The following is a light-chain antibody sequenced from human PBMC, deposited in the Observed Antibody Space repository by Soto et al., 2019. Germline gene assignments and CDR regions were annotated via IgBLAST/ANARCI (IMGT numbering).Light chain of an antibody. CDR2: DVT. CDR3: SSYTNKDTLL. Sequence: QSALTQPASVSGSPGQSITISCTGTSSDVGGYDHVSWYQQHPGKAPKLIIYDVTVRPSGISRRFSGSKSDNTASLDVSGLQPEDEADYSCSSYTNKDTLLFGGGTKLTVL. CDR1: SSDVGGYDH. V-gene: IGLV2-14*03. J-gene: IGLJ3*02.